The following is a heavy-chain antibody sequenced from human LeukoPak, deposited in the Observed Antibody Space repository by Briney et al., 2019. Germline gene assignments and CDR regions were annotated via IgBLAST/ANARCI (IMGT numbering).Heavy chain of an antibody. V-gene: IGHV3-21*01. Sequence: GGSLRRSCAASGFTFSSYSMNWVRQAPGKGLEWVSSISSSSSYIYYADSVKGRFTISRDNAKNSLYLQMNSLRAEDTAVYYCATPGGGIAVAGLDYWGQGILVTVSS. CDR2: ISSSSSYI. D-gene: IGHD6-19*01. J-gene: IGHJ4*02. CDR3: ATPGGGIAVAGLDY. CDR1: GFTFSSYS.